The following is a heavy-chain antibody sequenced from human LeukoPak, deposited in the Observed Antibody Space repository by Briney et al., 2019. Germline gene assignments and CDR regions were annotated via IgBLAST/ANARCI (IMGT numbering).Heavy chain of an antibody. D-gene: IGHD5-18*01. J-gene: IGHJ4*02. CDR3: ARGDVDTAMVSDY. Sequence: GGSLRLSCAASGFTFSSYAMHWVRQAPGKGLEWGAVISYDGSNKYYADSVKGRFTISRDNSKNTLYLQMNSLRAEDTAVYYCARGDVDTAMVSDYWGQGTLVTVSS. CDR1: GFTFSSYA. V-gene: IGHV3-30*04. CDR2: ISYDGSNK.